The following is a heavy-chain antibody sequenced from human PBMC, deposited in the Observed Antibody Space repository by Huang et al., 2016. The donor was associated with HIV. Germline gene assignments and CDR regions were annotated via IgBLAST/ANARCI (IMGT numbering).Heavy chain of an antibody. CDR1: GLNFINYW. V-gene: IGHV3-7*01. CDR2: IRGDGSEK. D-gene: IGHD2-2*01. J-gene: IGHJ3*02. CDR3: ATNLQIVVVPPDMGYDAFDM. Sequence: DEHLVESGGGLVQPGGSVTITCEVSGLNFINYWMNWVRQAPGKGLEWVAKIRGDGSEKNYVDSVKGRFTIFRDNAKNLLYLQMKSLRPEDTSVYYCATNLQIVVVPPDMGYDAFDMWGQGTMVTVSS.